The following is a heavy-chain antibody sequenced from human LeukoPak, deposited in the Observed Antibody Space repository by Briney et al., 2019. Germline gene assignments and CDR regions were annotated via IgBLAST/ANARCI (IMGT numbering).Heavy chain of an antibody. Sequence: GGSLRLSCAASGFTFSTYTMNWVRQAPVRGLEWVSSISSRSYYISYADSVKGRFTISRDNAKNSLYLQMNSLRAEGTAVYYCAREGTTAYYLDYWGQGTLVTVSS. CDR2: ISSRSYYI. J-gene: IGHJ4*02. V-gene: IGHV3-21*01. CDR3: AREGTTAYYLDY. D-gene: IGHD4-17*01. CDR1: GFTFSTYT.